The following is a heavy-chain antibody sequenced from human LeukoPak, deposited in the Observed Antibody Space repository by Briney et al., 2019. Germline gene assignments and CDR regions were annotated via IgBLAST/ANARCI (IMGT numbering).Heavy chain of an antibody. D-gene: IGHD2-2*01. CDR3: AKVTLGYCSSTSCLGFDP. V-gene: IGHV3-30*18. Sequence: GGSLRLSCAPSGFTFSRHGMHWVRQAPGKGLEWVAIISNDGSRKYYAHSVEGRFTISRDNSKNTLYLQMNSLRAEDTAVYYCAKVTLGYCSSTSCLGFDPWGQGTLVTVSS. CDR2: ISNDGSRK. CDR1: GFTFSRHG. J-gene: IGHJ5*02.